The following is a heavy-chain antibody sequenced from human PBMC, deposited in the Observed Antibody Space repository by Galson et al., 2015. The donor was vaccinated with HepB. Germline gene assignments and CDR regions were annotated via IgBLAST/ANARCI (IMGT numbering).Heavy chain of an antibody. CDR1: GFTVSSNY. CDR2: IYSGGST. Sequence: LRLSCAASGFTVSSNYMGWVRQAPGKGLEWVSVIYSGGSTYYADSVKGRFTISRDNSKNTLYLQMNSLRAEDTAVYYCARVAQSYGMDVWGQGTTVTVSS. CDR3: ARVAQSYGMDV. J-gene: IGHJ6*02. V-gene: IGHV3-53*01.